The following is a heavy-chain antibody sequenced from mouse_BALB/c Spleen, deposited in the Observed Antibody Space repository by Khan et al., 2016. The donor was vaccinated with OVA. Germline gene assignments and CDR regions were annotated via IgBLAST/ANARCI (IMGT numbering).Heavy chain of an antibody. CDR1: GYTFSSYW. Sequence: QMQLEESGAEPMKPGASVKISCKATGYTFSSYWLEWVKQRPGHGLEWIGEILPGSGSRNYNEKFKGKATFTADISSKTTYMQLSSLTSEDSAVYYCARVNYGSRDYFDYWGQGTTLTVSS. CDR3: ARVNYGSRDYFDY. CDR2: ILPGSGSR. V-gene: IGHV1-9*01. J-gene: IGHJ2*01. D-gene: IGHD1-1*01.